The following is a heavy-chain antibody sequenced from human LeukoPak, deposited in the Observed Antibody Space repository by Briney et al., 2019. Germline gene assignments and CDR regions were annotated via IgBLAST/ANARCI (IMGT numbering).Heavy chain of an antibody. CDR2: FYHGLKT. CDR3: ARDDYSNDWFDP. CDR1: GFPISSGYY. V-gene: IGHV4-38-2*02. D-gene: IGHD4-11*01. J-gene: IGHJ5*02. Sequence: SETLSLTCTVSGFPISSGYYWGWIRQFPGQGLDWIVTFYHGLKTFYNPSLKSRVSISVDTSKNQFSLMLTSVTAADTAVYYCARDDYSNDWFDPWGQGTPVIVSS.